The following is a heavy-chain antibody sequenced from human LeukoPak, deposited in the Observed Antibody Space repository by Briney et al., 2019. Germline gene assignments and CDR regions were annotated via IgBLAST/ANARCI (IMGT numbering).Heavy chain of an antibody. CDR2: ISYDGSNE. CDR1: GFTFSTYG. J-gene: IGHJ4*02. CDR3: AKDRGYYDSSGLDY. Sequence: GGSLRLSCAASGFTFSTYGMHWVRQAPGKGLEWVAVISYDGSNEYYADSVKGRFTISRDNSKNTLYLQMSSLRAEDTAVYYCAKDRGYYDSSGLDYWGQGTLVTVSS. D-gene: IGHD3-22*01. V-gene: IGHV3-30*18.